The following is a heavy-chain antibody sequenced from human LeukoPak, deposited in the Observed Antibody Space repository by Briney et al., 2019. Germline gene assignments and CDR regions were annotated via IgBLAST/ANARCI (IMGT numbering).Heavy chain of an antibody. J-gene: IGHJ4*02. Sequence: ASVKVSCKASGYTFTSYYMHWVRQAPGQRLEWMGWINAGNGNTKYSQKFQGRVTITRDTSASTAYMELSSLRSEDTAVYYCARDRYPLNYYFDYWGQGTLVTVSS. CDR1: GYTFTSYY. CDR2: INAGNGNT. CDR3: ARDRYPLNYYFDY. D-gene: IGHD1-26*01. V-gene: IGHV1-3*01.